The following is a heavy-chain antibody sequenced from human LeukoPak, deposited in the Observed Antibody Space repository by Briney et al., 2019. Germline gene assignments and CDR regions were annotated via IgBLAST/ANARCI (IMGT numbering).Heavy chain of an antibody. D-gene: IGHD3-10*01. Sequence: ASVTVSFKSSGYPFTSYGICWVRQAPGQGPAWLGWINPHNDNINYSTTFQDRVTLTTDTSASIAYRELRSLRSDDTAVYYCARGGGGGYSYHYMDVWGKGTTVAVSS. V-gene: IGHV1-18*01. J-gene: IGHJ6*03. CDR3: ARGGGGGYSYHYMDV. CDR2: INPHNDNI. CDR1: GYPFTSYG.